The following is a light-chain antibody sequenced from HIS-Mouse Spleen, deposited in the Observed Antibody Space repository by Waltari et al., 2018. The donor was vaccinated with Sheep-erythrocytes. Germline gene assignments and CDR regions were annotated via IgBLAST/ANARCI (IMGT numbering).Light chain of an antibody. CDR3: CSYAGSYNHV. CDR1: SSDVGGYNY. Sequence: QSALTQPPSASGSPGQSVTISCTGTSSDVGGYNYVSWYQQHPGKAPKLMIYDVSKRPSGVPDRFSGSKSGNTASLTISGLQAEDEADYYCCSYAGSYNHVFATGTK. J-gene: IGLJ1*01. V-gene: IGLV2-8*01. CDR2: DVS.